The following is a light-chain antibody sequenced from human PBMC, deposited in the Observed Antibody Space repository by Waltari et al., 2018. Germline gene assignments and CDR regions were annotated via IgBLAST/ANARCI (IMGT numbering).Light chain of an antibody. CDR3: SSYISSSTLEV. Sequence: QSALTQPASVSGSPGQSITISCTGTSSDVGAYNYVSWYQQHPGKAPKLMIFDVSNRPSGVSNRFSGSQSGNTASLTISGLQAEDEADYYCSSYISSSTLEVFGGGTSLTVL. V-gene: IGLV2-14*03. CDR1: SSDVGAYNY. CDR2: DVS. J-gene: IGLJ2*01.